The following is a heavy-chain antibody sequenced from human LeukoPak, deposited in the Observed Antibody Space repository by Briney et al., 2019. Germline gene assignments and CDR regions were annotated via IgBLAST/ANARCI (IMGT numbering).Heavy chain of an antibody. CDR2: IYYSGST. V-gene: IGHV4-59*01. CDR3: ARVADFWSGYSDSGYFDY. D-gene: IGHD3-3*01. CDR1: GGSISSYY. J-gene: IGHJ4*02. Sequence: PSETLSLTCTVSGGSISSYYWSWIRQPPGKGLEWIGYIYYSGSTNYNPFLKSRVTISVDTSKNQFSLKLSSVTAADTAVYYCARVADFWSGYSDSGYFDYWGQGTLVTVSS.